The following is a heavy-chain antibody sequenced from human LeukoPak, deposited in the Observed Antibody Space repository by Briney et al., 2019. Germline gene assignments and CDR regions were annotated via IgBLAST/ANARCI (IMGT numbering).Heavy chain of an antibody. D-gene: IGHD3-3*01. CDR3: ARVPKYYDFWSGFTAKYMDV. CDR1: GGSFSGYY. CDR2: IHLRAST. Sequence: SETLSLTCGVYGGSFSGYYWRWIRQPPGRRLEWIGEIHLRASTNITPPLKSRVTISVATSKNQFSLKLSSVTAADTAVYYCARVPKYYDFWSGFTAKYMDVWGKGTTVTVSS. J-gene: IGHJ6*03. V-gene: IGHV4-34*01.